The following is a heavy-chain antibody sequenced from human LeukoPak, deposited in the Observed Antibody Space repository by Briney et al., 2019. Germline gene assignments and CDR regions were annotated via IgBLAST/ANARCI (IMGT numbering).Heavy chain of an antibody. J-gene: IGHJ4*02. V-gene: IGHV4-4*07. CDR2: IYTSGST. CDR1: GGSISSYY. D-gene: IGHD6-13*01. Sequence: SETLSLTCTVSGGSISSYYWSWIRQPAGRGLEWIGHIYTSGSTNYNPSLKSRVTMSVDTSKNQFSLRLSSVTAADTAVYYCARVRWVGQQLVPLYYFDYWGQGTLVTVSS. CDR3: ARVRWVGQQLVPLYYFDY.